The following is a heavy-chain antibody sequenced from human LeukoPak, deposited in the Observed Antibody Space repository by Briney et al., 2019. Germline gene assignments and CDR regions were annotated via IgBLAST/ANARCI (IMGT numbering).Heavy chain of an antibody. D-gene: IGHD2-2*01. CDR3: ARFPDLPAARGYWFDP. V-gene: IGHV4-59*01. CDR1: GGSISSYY. Sequence: SETLSLTCTVSGGSISSYYWSWIRQPPGKGLEWIGYIYYSGSTNYNPSLKSRVTISVDTSKNQFSLKLSSVTTADTAVYYCARFPDLPAARGYWFDPWGQGTLVTVSS. CDR2: IYYSGST. J-gene: IGHJ5*02.